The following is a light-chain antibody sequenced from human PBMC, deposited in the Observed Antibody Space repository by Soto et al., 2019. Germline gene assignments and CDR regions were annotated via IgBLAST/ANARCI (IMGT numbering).Light chain of an antibody. CDR2: AAS. CDR3: QQYGSSPWT. J-gene: IGKJ1*01. CDR1: QTVSSSF. Sequence: EIGLTQSPGTLSLSPGERATLSCRASQTVSSSFLAWYQQTPGQAPRLLIYAASNRATGIPARFSGSGSGTDFTLTISSLEPEDFAVYYCQQYGSSPWTFGQGTKVDNK. V-gene: IGKV3-20*01.